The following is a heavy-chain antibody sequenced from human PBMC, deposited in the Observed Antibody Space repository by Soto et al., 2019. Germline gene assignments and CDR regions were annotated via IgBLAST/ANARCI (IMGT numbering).Heavy chain of an antibody. V-gene: IGHV3-21*01. CDR1: GFTFSSYS. J-gene: IGHJ6*02. D-gene: IGHD6-19*01. CDR3: ARVPPYSSGWFPYYYGMDV. CDR2: ISSSSSYI. Sequence: GGSLRLSCAASGFTFSSYSMNWVRQAPGKGLEWVSSISSSSSYIYYADSAKGRFTISRDNAKNSLYLQMNSLRAEDTAVYYCARVPPYSSGWFPYYYGMDVWGQGTTVTVSS.